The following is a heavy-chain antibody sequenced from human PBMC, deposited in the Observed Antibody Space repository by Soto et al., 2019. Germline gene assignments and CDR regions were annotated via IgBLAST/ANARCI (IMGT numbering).Heavy chain of an antibody. D-gene: IGHD2-21*01. Sequence: SVKVSCKASGYTFTSYDINWVRQATGQGLEWMGWMNPNSGNTGYAQKFQGRVTMTRNTSISTAYMELSSLRSEDTAVYYCARGPRFISTHCDYYYYYYMDVWGKGTTVTVSS. J-gene: IGHJ6*03. CDR2: MNPNSGNT. CDR3: ARGPRFISTHCDYYYYYYMDV. CDR1: GYTFTSYD. V-gene: IGHV1-8*01.